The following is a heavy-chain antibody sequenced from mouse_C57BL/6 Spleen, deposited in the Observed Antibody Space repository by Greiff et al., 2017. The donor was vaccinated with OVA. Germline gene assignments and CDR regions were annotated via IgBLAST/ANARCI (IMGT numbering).Heavy chain of an antibody. J-gene: IGHJ2*01. CDR3: ARDLGRRYFDY. CDR2: ISSGGSYT. Sequence: DVHLVESGGDLVKPGGSLKLSCAASGFTFSSYGMSWVRQTPDKRLEWVATISSGGSYTYYPDSVKGRFTISRDNAKNTLYLQMSSLKSEDTAMYYCARDLGRRYFDYWGQGTTLTVSS. V-gene: IGHV5-6*01. CDR1: GFTFSSYG. D-gene: IGHD4-1*01.